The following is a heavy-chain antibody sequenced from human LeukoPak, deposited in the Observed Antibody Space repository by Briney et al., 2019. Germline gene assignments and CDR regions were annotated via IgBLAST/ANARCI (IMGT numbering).Heavy chain of an antibody. CDR2: INEGGSGK. Sequence: PGGSLRLSCAASGFVFSSYWMTWVRQAPGKGLEWVASINEGGSGKYYVDSVKGRFTISRGNAQKSLYLEMHILRAEDTAVYYCARAVTSTEGYWGQGTLVTVSS. CDR3: ARAVTSTEGY. V-gene: IGHV3-7*03. J-gene: IGHJ4*02. D-gene: IGHD4-17*01. CDR1: GFVFSSYW.